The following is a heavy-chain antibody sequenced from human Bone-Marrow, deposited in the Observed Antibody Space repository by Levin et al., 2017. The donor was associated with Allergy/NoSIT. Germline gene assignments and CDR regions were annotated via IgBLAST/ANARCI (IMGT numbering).Heavy chain of an antibody. CDR1: GGSISSYY. CDR3: ARGLVYYGDYATFDP. D-gene: IGHD4-17*01. J-gene: IGHJ5*02. CDR2: IYYSGST. Sequence: SETLSLTCTVSGGSISSYYWSWIRQPPGKGLEWIGYIYYSGSTNYNPSLKSRVTISVDTSKNQFSLKLSSVTAADTAVYYCARGLVYYGDYATFDPWGQGTLVTVSS. V-gene: IGHV4-59*01.